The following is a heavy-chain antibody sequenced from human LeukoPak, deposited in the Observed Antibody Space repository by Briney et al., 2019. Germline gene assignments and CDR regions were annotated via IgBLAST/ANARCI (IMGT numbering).Heavy chain of an antibody. Sequence: GGSLRLSCAASGFVFEDYTMHWVRQVPGKGLEWVSLMTWDGDSIHYADSVKGRFIVSRDNSKKSLYLQMNSLKTEDTTLYYCVKDMGPENDHYFDFWGQGTLVTVSS. J-gene: IGHJ4*02. D-gene: IGHD1-1*01. CDR2: MTWDGDSI. CDR3: VKDMGPENDHYFDF. V-gene: IGHV3-43*01. CDR1: GFVFEDYT.